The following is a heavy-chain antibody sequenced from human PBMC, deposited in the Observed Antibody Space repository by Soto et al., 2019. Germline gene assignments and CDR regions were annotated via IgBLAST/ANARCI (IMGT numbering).Heavy chain of an antibody. V-gene: IGHV3-7*05. J-gene: IGHJ4*02. Sequence: PGGSLRLSCAASGFTFSSYWMSWVRQAPGKGLEWVANIKQDGSEIYYVDSVKGRFTTSRDNAKNSLYLQMNSLRADDTAVYYCARGRIAAEYYFDYWGQGTLVTVSS. CDR1: GFTFSSYW. CDR2: IKQDGSEI. CDR3: ARGRIAAEYYFDY. D-gene: IGHD6-13*01.